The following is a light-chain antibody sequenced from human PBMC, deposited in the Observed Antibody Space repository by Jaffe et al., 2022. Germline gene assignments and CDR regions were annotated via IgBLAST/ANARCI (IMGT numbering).Light chain of an antibody. J-gene: IGLJ2*01. V-gene: IGLV3-1*01. Sequence: SYELTQPPSVSVSPGQTASITCSGDKLGDKYACWYQQKPGQSPVLVIYQDSKRPSGIPERFSGSNSGNTATLTISGTQAMDEADYYCQAWDSSTFHVVFGGGTKLTVL. CDR2: QDS. CDR3: QAWDSSTFHVV. CDR1: KLGDKY.